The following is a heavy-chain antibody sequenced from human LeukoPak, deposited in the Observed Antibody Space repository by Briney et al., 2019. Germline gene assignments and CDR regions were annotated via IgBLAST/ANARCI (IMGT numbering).Heavy chain of an antibody. Sequence: GSLRLSCAASGFTFSSYAMHWVRQAPGKGLEWVAVISYDGSNKYYADSVKGRFTISRDNSKNTLYLQMNSLRAEDTAVYYCARDSIFGVYQFDYWGQGTLVTVSS. CDR3: ARDSIFGVYQFDY. V-gene: IGHV3-30-3*01. CDR1: GFTFSSYA. D-gene: IGHD3-10*01. CDR2: ISYDGSNK. J-gene: IGHJ4*02.